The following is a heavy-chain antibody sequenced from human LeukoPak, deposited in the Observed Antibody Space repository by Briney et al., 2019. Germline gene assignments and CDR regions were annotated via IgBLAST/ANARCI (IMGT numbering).Heavy chain of an antibody. CDR1: GFIFSDYY. Sequence: GALRLSCAASGFIFSDYYMSWIRQAPGKGLEWVSYISNSGGSIYYADSVKGRFTISRDNAKNSLYLQMNTLRADDTAVYYCARASVVTSPFDYWGQGTLVTVSS. D-gene: IGHD4-23*01. CDR3: ARASVVTSPFDY. CDR2: ISNSGGSI. J-gene: IGHJ4*02. V-gene: IGHV3-11*01.